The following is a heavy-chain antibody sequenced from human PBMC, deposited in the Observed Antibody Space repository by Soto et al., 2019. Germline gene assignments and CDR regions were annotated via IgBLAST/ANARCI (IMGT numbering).Heavy chain of an antibody. Sequence: QVQLVQSGAEVKKPGSSVKVSCKASGGTFTSYALTWVRQAPGHGLEWMGGISLGFRSTNYAQKFQGRVTITANRSTSTAYMQLSSLRSDDTAVYYCARVLQPPYGSGSLSLYWDFDLGGRGTLVTVSS. V-gene: IGHV1-69*06. J-gene: IGHJ2*01. CDR1: GGTFTSYA. CDR2: ISLGFRST. CDR3: ARVLQPPYGSGSLSLYWDFDL. D-gene: IGHD6-19*01.